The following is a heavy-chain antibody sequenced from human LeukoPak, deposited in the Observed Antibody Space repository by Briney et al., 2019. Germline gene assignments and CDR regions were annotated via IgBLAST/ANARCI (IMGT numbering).Heavy chain of an antibody. V-gene: IGHV3-9*01. CDR1: GFTFDNYA. Sequence: AGGSLRLSCAASGFTFDNYAMHWVRHAPGKGLEWLSIISWNSGYIGYADSVKGRFTISRDNAKKSLDLQMNSLRAEDTAFYYCAKVRGTYSSCYFFDYWGQGTLVTVSS. D-gene: IGHD6-19*01. CDR3: AKVRGTYSSCYFFDY. J-gene: IGHJ4*02. CDR2: ISWNSGYI.